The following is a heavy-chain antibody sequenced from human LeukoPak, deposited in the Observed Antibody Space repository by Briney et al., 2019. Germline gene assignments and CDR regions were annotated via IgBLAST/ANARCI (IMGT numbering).Heavy chain of an antibody. V-gene: IGHV3-30-3*01. CDR1: GFTFSSYA. J-gene: IGHJ4*02. CDR2: ISYDGSNK. Sequence: GRSLRLSCAASGFTFSSYAMHWVRQAPGKGLEWVAVISYDGSNKYYADSVKGRFTISRDNSKNTLYLQMNSLRAEDTAVYYCAKDLGYSYGPPYDYWGQGTLVTVSS. CDR3: AKDLGYSYGPPYDY. D-gene: IGHD5-18*01.